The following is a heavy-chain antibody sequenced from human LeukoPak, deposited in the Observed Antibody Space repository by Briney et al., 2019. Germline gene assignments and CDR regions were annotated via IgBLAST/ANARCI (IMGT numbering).Heavy chain of an antibody. CDR1: GGTFSSYA. J-gene: IGHJ5*02. CDR3: ARERGWFDP. V-gene: IGHV1-8*02. CDR2: MNPNSGNT. Sequence: ASVKVSCKASGGTFSSYAINWVRQATGQGLEWMGWMNPNSGNTGYAQKFQGRVTMTRNTSISTAYMELSSLRSEDTAVYYCARERGWFDPWGQGTQVTVSS.